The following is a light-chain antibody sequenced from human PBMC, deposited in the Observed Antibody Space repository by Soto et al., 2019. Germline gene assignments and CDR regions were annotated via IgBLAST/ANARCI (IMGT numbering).Light chain of an antibody. CDR3: SSYTSSSTGHVI. J-gene: IGLJ2*01. V-gene: IGLV2-14*01. CDR1: SSDVGGYNY. Sequence: QSALTQPASVSGSPGQSITISCTGTSSDVGGYNYVSWYQQHPGKAPKLMIFDVTNRPSGVSNRFSGSKSGNTASLTISGLQAEDEDDYYCSSYTSSSTGHVIFGGGTKVTVL. CDR2: DVT.